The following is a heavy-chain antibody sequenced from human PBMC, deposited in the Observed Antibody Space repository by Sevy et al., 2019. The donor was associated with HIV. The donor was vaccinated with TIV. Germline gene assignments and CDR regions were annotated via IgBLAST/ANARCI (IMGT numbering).Heavy chain of an antibody. D-gene: IGHD2-2*01. CDR3: ARRYLPSAPPALDY. Sequence: GGSLRLSCAASGFTFNNYVMNWVRQAPGKGLEWVSGISHGGGTTYYADSVKGRFTISRDDSKDTVYLEMNSLRAEDTAVYYCARRYLPSAPPALDYWGQGTLVTVSS. J-gene: IGHJ4*02. CDR1: GFTFNNYV. CDR2: ISHGGGTT. V-gene: IGHV3-23*01.